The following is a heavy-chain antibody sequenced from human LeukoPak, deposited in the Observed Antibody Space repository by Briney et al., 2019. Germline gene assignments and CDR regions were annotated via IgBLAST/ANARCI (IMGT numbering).Heavy chain of an antibody. V-gene: IGHV4-59*01. Sequence: SETLSLTCTVSGGSISSYYWSWIRQSPGKGLEWIGYIFYSGSTNYNPSLKSRVTISIDTSKNQFSLELSSVTAADTAVYYCAGGFDSNPDYWGQGTLVTVSS. CDR1: GGSISSYY. CDR2: IFYSGST. CDR3: AGGFDSNPDY. D-gene: IGHD3-16*01. J-gene: IGHJ4*02.